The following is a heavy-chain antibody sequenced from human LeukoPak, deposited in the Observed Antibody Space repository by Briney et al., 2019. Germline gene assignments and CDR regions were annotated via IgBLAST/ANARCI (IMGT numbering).Heavy chain of an antibody. CDR1: GGSFSGYY. Sequence: SETLSLTCAVYGGSFSGYYWTWIRQPPGKGLEWIGEINHSGSTTYKPSLKSRVTISVDTSKNHFSLRLTSVAAADTAVYYCARGPCSTSCHRSWYFDYWGQGTLVTVSS. V-gene: IGHV4-34*01. CDR3: ARGPCSTSCHRSWYFDY. J-gene: IGHJ4*02. D-gene: IGHD2-2*01. CDR2: INHSGST.